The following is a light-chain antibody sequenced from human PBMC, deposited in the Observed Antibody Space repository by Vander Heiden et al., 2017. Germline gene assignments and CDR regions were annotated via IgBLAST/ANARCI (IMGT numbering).Light chain of an antibody. CDR2: AAS. CDR3: QQSYSTPPT. V-gene: IGKV1-39*01. Sequence: DIQMTQSPSSLSASVGDRVTITCRASQSISTYLNWYQRKPGKAPNLLIHAASSLQSGVPSRFSGSGSGTDFTLTISSLQPEDFATYYCQQSYSTPPTFGQGTKVEIK. J-gene: IGKJ1*01. CDR1: QSISTY.